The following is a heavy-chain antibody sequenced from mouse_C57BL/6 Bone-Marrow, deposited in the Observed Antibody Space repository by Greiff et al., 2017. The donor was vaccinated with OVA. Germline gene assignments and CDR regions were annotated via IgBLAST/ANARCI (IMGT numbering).Heavy chain of an antibody. D-gene: IGHD2-5*01. V-gene: IGHV5-16*01. J-gene: IGHJ2*01. CDR2: INYDGSST. Sequence: EVHLVESEGGLVQPGSSMKLSCTASGFTFSDYYMAWVRQVPEKGLEWVANINYDGSSTYYLDSLKSRFIISRDNAKNILYLQMSSLKSEDTATYYCARVYSNYVGYYFDYWGQGTTLTVSS. CDR3: ARVYSNYVGYYFDY. CDR1: GFTFSDYY.